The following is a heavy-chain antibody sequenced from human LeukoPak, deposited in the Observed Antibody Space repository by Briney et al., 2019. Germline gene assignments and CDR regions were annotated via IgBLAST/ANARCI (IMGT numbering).Heavy chain of an antibody. CDR2: IYTSGST. CDR3: ARGGYSYGSRWFDP. V-gene: IGHV4-4*07. D-gene: IGHD5-18*01. J-gene: IGHJ5*02. CDR1: GGSISSYY. Sequence: SETLSLTCTVSGGSISSYYWSWIRQPAGKGLERIGRIYTSGSTNYNPSLKSRVTMSVDTSKNQFSLKLSSVTAADTAVYYCARGGYSYGSRWFDPWGQGTLVTVSS.